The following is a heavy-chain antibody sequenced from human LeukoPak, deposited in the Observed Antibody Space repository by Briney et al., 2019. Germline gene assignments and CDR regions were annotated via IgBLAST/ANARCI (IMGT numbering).Heavy chain of an antibody. J-gene: IGHJ4*02. V-gene: IGHV4-39*01. CDR2: TYYSESP. Sequence: PSETLSLTCTVSGGSISSTSYYWGWIRQPPGKGLGWIGSTYYSESPYYKSSLKSRVTISLDTSKNQFTLKLSSVTAAAAAVYYCARADSSAYFYPLDYWGQGTLVTVSS. CDR3: ARADSSAYFYPLDY. D-gene: IGHD3-22*01. CDR1: GGSISSTSYY.